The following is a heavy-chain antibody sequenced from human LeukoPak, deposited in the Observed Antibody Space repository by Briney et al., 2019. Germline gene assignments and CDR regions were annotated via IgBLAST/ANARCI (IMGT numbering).Heavy chain of an antibody. J-gene: IGHJ4*02. Sequence: SQTLSLTCAVSGGSISSGGYSWSWIRQPPGKGLEWIGYIYHSGSTYYNPSLKSRVTISVDRSKNQFSLKLSSVTAADTAVYYCARGNWVFDYWGQGTLVTVSS. CDR3: ARGNWVFDY. D-gene: IGHD7-27*01. CDR2: IYHSGST. V-gene: IGHV4-30-2*01. CDR1: GGSISSGGYS.